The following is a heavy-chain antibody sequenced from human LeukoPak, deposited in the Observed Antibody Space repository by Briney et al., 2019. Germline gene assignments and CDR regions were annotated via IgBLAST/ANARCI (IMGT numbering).Heavy chain of an antibody. CDR1: GYTFTGSY. Sequence: AAVKVSFKASGYTFTGSYMLWVRQAPGQGIAWMGWINSNRGATNYAQKFQGRVTMTRDTSISTVYMELSGLSADDTAVYYCARVLRGGPVEHDYWGQGTLVTVSS. CDR3: ARVLRGGPVEHDY. CDR2: INSNRGAT. D-gene: IGHD3-3*01. V-gene: IGHV1-2*02. J-gene: IGHJ4*02.